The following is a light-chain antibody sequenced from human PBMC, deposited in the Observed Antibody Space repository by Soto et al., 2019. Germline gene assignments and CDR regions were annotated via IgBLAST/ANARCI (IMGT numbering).Light chain of an antibody. J-gene: IGLJ1*01. Sequence: YELTQPPSVSGSPGQTARITCSGDALPKQYAYWYQQKPGQAPVLVIYKDSERPSGITERFSGSSSGTTVTLTISGVQAEDEADYYCQSADSRNSYYVFGSGTKVTVL. CDR3: QSADSRNSYYV. V-gene: IGLV3-25*03. CDR1: ALPKQY. CDR2: KDS.